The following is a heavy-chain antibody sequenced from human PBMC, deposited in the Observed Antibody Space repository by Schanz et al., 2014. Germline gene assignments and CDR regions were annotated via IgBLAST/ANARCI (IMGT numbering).Heavy chain of an antibody. J-gene: IGHJ6*02. CDR1: GFTFSRYG. Sequence: QVQMVESGGGVVQPGGSLRLSCVASGFTFSRYGMHWVRQAPGKGLAWAAFIWYDGNRKYYRDSVKGRFTISRDNSKSTLYLQIDSLRAEDTAVYYCARGYSSSMDVWGQGTTVTVSS. CDR3: ARGYSSSMDV. CDR2: IWYDGNRK. V-gene: IGHV3-33*01. D-gene: IGHD6-6*01.